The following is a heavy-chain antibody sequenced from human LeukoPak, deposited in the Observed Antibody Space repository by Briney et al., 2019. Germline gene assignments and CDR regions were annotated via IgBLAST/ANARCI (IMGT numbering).Heavy chain of an antibody. V-gene: IGHV4-34*01. Sequence: SETLSLTCAVYGGSFSGYYWSWIRQPPEKGLEWIGEVNHSGSTNYNPSLKSRVTISVDTSKNQFSLKLSSVTAADTAVYYCARGSGSYSINPFDYWGQGTLVTVSS. CDR2: VNHSGST. D-gene: IGHD1-26*01. CDR1: GGSFSGYY. J-gene: IGHJ4*02. CDR3: ARGSGSYSINPFDY.